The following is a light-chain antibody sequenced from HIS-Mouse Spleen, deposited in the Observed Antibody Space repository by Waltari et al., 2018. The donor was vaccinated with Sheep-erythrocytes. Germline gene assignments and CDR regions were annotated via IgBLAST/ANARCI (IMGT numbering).Light chain of an antibody. J-gene: IGLJ1*01. CDR3: SSYTSSSTLGYV. V-gene: IGLV2-14*03. CDR2: DVS. CDR1: SSDVCGYNY. Sequence: QSALTQPASVSGSPGQSITIPCTGTSSDVCGYNYVSWYQQHPGNAPKLMIYDVSNRPSGVSNRFSGSKSGNTASLTISGLQAEDEADYYCSSYTSSSTLGYVFGTGTKVTVL.